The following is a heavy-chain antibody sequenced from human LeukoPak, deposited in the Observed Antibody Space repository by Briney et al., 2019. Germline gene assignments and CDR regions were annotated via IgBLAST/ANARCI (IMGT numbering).Heavy chain of an antibody. V-gene: IGHV3-66*01. J-gene: IGHJ4*02. D-gene: IGHD1-14*01. CDR3: ARGGIPAVLYYFDY. CDR2: IFSGGTI. Sequence: PGGSLRLTCAASGFTVSSNFMSWVRQAPGKGLEWVSVIFSGGTIYYADSVKGRFTISRDNPKNTLYLQINSLRAEDTAVYYCARGGIPAVLYYFDYWGQGSLVTVSS. CDR1: GFTVSSNF.